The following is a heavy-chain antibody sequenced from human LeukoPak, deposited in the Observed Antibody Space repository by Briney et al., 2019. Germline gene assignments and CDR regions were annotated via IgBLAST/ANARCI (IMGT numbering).Heavy chain of an antibody. CDR1: GFTVSSNY. CDR3: ARTTADAFDI. J-gene: IGHJ3*02. D-gene: IGHD4-11*01. Sequence: GGSLRLSCAASGFTVSSNYMSWVRQAPGKGLEWVSVIYSGGSTYYADSVKGRFTISRDNAKNSLYLQMNSLRAEDTAVYYCARTTADAFDIWGQGTMVTVSS. V-gene: IGHV3-66*01. CDR2: IYSGGST.